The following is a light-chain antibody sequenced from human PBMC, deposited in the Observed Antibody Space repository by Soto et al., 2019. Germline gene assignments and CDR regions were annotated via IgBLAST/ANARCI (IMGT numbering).Light chain of an antibody. J-gene: IGLJ2*01. CDR3: GAWDTSLSAVS. CDR1: SSNIENNE. CDR2: ASS. Sequence: QSVLTQPPSVSAAPGQKVTISCSGSSSNIENNEVSWYQHVPGTAPKLFIFASSKRASGISDRISASKSGTSATLVITGLQTGDEADYYCGAWDTSLSAVSFGGGTKLTVL. V-gene: IGLV1-51*01.